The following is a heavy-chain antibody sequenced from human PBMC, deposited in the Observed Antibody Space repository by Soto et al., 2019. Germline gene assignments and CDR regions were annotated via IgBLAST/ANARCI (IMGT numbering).Heavy chain of an antibody. V-gene: IGHV1-46*03. Sequence: ATGQGLEWMGIINPSGGSTSYAQKVQGRVTMTRDTSTSTVYMELSSLRSEDTAVYYCSRDTGVDIVPFYYLDVWGNGTTVTVSS. D-gene: IGHD5-12*01. CDR2: INPSGGST. J-gene: IGHJ6*03. CDR3: SRDTGVDIVPFYYLDV.